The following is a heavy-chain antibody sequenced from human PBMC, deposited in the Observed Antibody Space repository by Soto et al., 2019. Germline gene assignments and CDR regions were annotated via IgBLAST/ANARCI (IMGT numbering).Heavy chain of an antibody. D-gene: IGHD1-26*01. V-gene: IGHV3-23*01. J-gene: IGHJ6*02. CDR1: GFTFSTYA. CDR2: IDDSGVGT. CDR3: VKGQSSTWSQTGGMDV. Sequence: EVQLLESGGGLVQPGGSLRLSCAASGFTFSTYAMTWVRQAPGKGLEWVSGIDDSGVGTYYADSVKGRLTISRDNSKNTLYLQMGSLRAEDTAIYDWVKGQSSTWSQTGGMDVWGQGTTVTVSS.